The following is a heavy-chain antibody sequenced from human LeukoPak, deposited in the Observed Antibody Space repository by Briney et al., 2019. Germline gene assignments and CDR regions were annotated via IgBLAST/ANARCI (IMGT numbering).Heavy chain of an antibody. D-gene: IGHD2-2*01. J-gene: IGHJ3*02. CDR3: ARPVVPAEPAAFDI. Sequence: EASVKVSCKASGYTFTGYYMHWVRRAPGQGLEWMGWINPNSGGTNYAQKFQGRVTMTRDTSISTAYMELSRLRSDDTAVYYCARPVVPAEPAAFDIWGQGTMVTVSS. V-gene: IGHV1-2*02. CDR1: GYTFTGYY. CDR2: INPNSGGT.